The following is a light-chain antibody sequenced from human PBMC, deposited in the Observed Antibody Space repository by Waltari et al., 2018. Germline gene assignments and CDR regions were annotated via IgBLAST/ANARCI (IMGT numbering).Light chain of an antibody. CDR2: DKK. V-gene: IGLV1-51*01. J-gene: IGLJ2*01. CDR3: GTWDSSLSAVV. CDR1: SSNIGTSY. Sequence: QSVLTQPPSVSAAPGQKVTISCSGSSSNIGTSYVSWYQQLPGTAPKLLISDKKNRPSGIPDRFSGSKAGTSATLGITGLQTGDEADYYCGTWDSSLSAVVFGGGTKLTVL.